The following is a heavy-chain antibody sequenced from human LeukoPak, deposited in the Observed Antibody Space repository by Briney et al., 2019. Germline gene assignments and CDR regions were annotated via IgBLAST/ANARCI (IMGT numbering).Heavy chain of an antibody. CDR3: ARRASVRGVIRNYYYMDV. CDR2: IYHSGST. J-gene: IGHJ6*03. V-gene: IGHV4-34*01. Sequence: PSETLSLTCAVYGGSFSGYYWSWIRQPPGKGLEWSGEIYHSGSTNYNPSLKSRVTISVDTSKNQFSLKLSSVTAADTAVYYCARRASVRGVIRNYYYMDVWGKGTTVTVSS. CDR1: GGSFSGYY. D-gene: IGHD3-10*01.